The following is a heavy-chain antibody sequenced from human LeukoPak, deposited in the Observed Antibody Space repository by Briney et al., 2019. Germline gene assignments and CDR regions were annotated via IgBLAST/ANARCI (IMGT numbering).Heavy chain of an antibody. CDR2: IKSKGFGGTP. Sequence: GGSLRLSRTASGFTFGDYTMSWFRQAPGKGLEWVGFIKSKGFGGTPEYAASVKGRFTISRDDSKSIAYLQMNSLKSVDTAVYYCTRGAAAGITGWFDPWGQGTLVTVS. J-gene: IGHJ5*02. V-gene: IGHV3-49*03. CDR1: GFTFGDYT. D-gene: IGHD6-13*01. CDR3: TRGAAAGITGWFDP.